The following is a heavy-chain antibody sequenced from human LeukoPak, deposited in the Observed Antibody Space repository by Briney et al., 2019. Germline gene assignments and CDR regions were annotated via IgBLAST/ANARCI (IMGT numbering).Heavy chain of an antibody. V-gene: IGHV4-4*07. D-gene: IGHD6-13*01. CDR3: ARGSSWYGTGGFDY. J-gene: IGHJ4*02. CDR1: GGPISSYY. Sequence: PSETLSLTCTVSGGPISSYYWGWIRQPAGKGLEWIGRIYTSGSTNYNPSLKSRVTISVDKSKNQFSLKLSSVTAADTAVYYCARGSSWYGTGGFDYWGQGTLVTVSS. CDR2: IYTSGST.